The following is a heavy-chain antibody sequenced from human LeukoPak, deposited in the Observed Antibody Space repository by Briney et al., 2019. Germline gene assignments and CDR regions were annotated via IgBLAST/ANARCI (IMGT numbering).Heavy chain of an antibody. D-gene: IGHD3-10*01. CDR1: GGSISSGDYY. CDR3: AREPRYGSGSYSNFDY. Sequence: SETLSLTCTVSGGSISSGDYYWSWIRQPPGKGLEWIGYIYYSGSTYYNPSLKSRVTISVDTSKNQFSLKLSSVTAADTAVYYCAREPRYGSGSYSNFDYWGQGTLVTVSS. J-gene: IGHJ4*02. CDR2: IYYSGST. V-gene: IGHV4-30-4*01.